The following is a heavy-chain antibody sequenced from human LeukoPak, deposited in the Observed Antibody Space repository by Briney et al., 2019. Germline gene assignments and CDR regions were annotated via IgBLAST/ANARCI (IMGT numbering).Heavy chain of an antibody. CDR1: GGSISSSSYY. CDR2: IYYSGST. D-gene: IGHD3-22*01. CDR3: ARLLIYFESSDERPAAPGNPTSTHWFFDL. J-gene: IGHJ2*01. Sequence: SSETLSLTCTVSGGSISSSSYYWGWIRQPPGKGLEWIGSIYYSGSTYYNPSLKSRVSMSIDTSKNQFSLQMTSMTAADTAVYYCARLLIYFESSDERPAAPGNPTSTHWFFDLWGRGTLLTVSS. V-gene: IGHV4-39*07.